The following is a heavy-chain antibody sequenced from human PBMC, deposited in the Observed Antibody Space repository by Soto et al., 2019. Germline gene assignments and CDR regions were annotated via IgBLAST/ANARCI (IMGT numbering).Heavy chain of an antibody. Sequence: GGSLRLSCAASGFTFSSYAMSWVRQAPGKGLEWVSAISASGGNKYYADSVKGRFAISRDNSKNTLYLQMNSLRVEDAAVYFCAREDCSSTRCYRPFNSWGQGTLVTVSS. D-gene: IGHD2-2*01. J-gene: IGHJ4*02. CDR3: AREDCSSTRCYRPFNS. CDR1: GFTFSSYA. V-gene: IGHV3-23*01. CDR2: ISASGGNK.